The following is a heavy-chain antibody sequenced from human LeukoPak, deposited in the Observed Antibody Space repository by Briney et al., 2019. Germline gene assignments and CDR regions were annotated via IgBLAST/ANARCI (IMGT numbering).Heavy chain of an antibody. CDR3: ARGRYNWKYENWFDP. J-gene: IGHJ5*02. CDR2: INPNSGGT. V-gene: IGHV1-2*02. D-gene: IGHD1-20*01. CDR1: GYTFTGYY. Sequence: ASVKVSCTASGYTFTGYYMHWVRQAPGQGLEWMGWINPNSGGTNYAQKFQGRVTMTRDTSISTAYMELSRLRSDDTAVYYCARGRYNWKYENWFDPWGQGTLVTVSS.